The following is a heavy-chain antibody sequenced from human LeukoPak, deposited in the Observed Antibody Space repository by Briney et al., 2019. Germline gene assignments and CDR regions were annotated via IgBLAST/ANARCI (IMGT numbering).Heavy chain of an antibody. J-gene: IGHJ4*02. CDR3: VKTFTGYSSGWTSAY. CDR1: GYTFASFG. D-gene: IGHD6-19*01. V-gene: IGHV7-4-1*02. Sequence: GASVKVSCKASGYTFASFGINWVRQAPGQGLEWMGWINTNTGNPMYAQGFTGRFVFSLDTSVSTAYLQISSLKAEDTAVYYCVKTFTGYSSGWTSAYWGQGTLVTVSS. CDR2: INTNTGNP.